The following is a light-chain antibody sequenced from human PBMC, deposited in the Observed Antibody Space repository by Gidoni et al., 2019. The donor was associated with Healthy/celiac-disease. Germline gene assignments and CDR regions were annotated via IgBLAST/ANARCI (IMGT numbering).Light chain of an antibody. V-gene: IGKV3-15*01. CDR3: QQYNNWPLT. Sequence: EIVMTQSPATLSVSPGERATLSCRASQSVSSNLAWYQQKPGQAPRLLIYGASTRATGIPARFSGSGSGTEFTLPISSLQSEDFAVYYCQQYNNWPLTFXGXTKVEIK. CDR2: GAS. J-gene: IGKJ4*01. CDR1: QSVSSN.